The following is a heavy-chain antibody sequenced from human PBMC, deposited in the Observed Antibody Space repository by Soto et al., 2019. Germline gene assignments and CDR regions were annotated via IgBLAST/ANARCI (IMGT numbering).Heavy chain of an antibody. Sequence: SETLSLTCAVYGGSFSGYYWSWIRQPPGKGLEWIGEINHSGSTNYNPSLKSRVTISVDTSKNQFSLKLSSVTAADTAVYYCARGGRDCTNGVCYSYYYYYYYMDVWGKGTTVTVSS. J-gene: IGHJ6*03. CDR2: INHSGST. CDR3: ARGGRDCTNGVCYSYYYYYYYMDV. CDR1: GGSFSGYY. D-gene: IGHD2-8*01. V-gene: IGHV4-34*01.